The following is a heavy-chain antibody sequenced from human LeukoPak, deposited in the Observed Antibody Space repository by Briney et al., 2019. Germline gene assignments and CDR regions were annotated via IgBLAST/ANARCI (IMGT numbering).Heavy chain of an antibody. CDR1: GFTFSNAW. D-gene: IGHD1-26*01. J-gene: IGHJ4*02. Sequence: GGSLRLSCAASGFTFSNAWMNWVRQAPGKGLEWVGRIKSKTDGGTTDYAAPVKGRFTISRDNSKNTLYLQMNSLRAEDTAVYYCARDVGYSGSYLAYWGQGTLVTVSS. CDR2: IKSKTDGGTT. CDR3: ARDVGYSGSYLAY. V-gene: IGHV3-15*07.